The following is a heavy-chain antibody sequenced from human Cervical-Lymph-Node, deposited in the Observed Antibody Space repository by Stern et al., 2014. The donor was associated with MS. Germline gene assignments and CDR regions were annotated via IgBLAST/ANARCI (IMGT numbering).Heavy chain of an antibody. Sequence: QVQLVQSGAEVKKPGASVKVSCKASGYTLRDYYMHWVRQAPGQGLEWMGRINTKNGGVTLAQKFEGRVTMTRDTSVSAGYLELSSLRSDDTAVYYCARGGELQFLENFFDSWGQGALVTVSS. CDR3: ARGGELQFLENFFDS. CDR1: GYTLRDYY. V-gene: IGHV1-2*06. CDR2: INTKNGGV. D-gene: IGHD3-3*01. J-gene: IGHJ4*02.